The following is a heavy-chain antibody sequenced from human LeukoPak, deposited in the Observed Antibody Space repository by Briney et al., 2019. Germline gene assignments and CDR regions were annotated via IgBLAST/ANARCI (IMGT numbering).Heavy chain of an antibody. CDR2: INHSGST. CDR3: ARGTVHDSSGYLYYFDY. V-gene: IGHV4-34*01. Sequence: PSETLSLTCAVYGGSFSGYYWSWIRQPPGKGLEWIGEINHSGSTNYNPSLKSRVTISVDMFKNQFSLKLSSVTAADTAVYYCARGTVHDSSGYLYYFDYWGQGTLVTVSS. D-gene: IGHD3-22*01. J-gene: IGHJ4*02. CDR1: GGSFSGYY.